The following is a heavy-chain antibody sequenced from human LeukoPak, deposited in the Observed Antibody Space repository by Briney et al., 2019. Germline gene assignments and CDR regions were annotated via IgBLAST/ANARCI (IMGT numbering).Heavy chain of an antibody. Sequence: SETLSLTCVVSGGSITSYYWSWIRQPPGKGLEWIGRIYTSGTTKYNPSLKSRVTISVDTSKNQFSLRLSSVTAVDTAVYYCARGRGPDYDYYYMDVWGKGTTVTV. V-gene: IGHV4-4*07. CDR1: GGSITSYY. CDR2: IYTSGTT. J-gene: IGHJ6*03. CDR3: ARGRGPDYDYYYMDV.